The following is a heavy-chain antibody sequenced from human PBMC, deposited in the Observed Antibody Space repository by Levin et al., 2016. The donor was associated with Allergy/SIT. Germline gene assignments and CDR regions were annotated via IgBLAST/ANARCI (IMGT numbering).Heavy chain of an antibody. CDR1: GGSFSDYY. Sequence: ESLKISCAVYGGSFSDYYWSWIRQSPGKGLEWIGEINHSGSTNYNPSLKSRVTMSRDTSSNQLYLTLRSVTAADTGVYYCASRGPYWGQGTVVTVSS. CDR3: ASRGPY. V-gene: IGHV4-34*01. J-gene: IGHJ1*01. CDR2: INHSGST.